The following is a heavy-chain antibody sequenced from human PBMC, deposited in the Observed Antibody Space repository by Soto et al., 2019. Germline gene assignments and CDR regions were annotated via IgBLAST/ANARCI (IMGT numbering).Heavy chain of an antibody. CDR1: GFTFSSYA. V-gene: IGHV3-23*01. D-gene: IGHD3-22*01. CDR3: ANSHDYYDSSGYYQPRSMDV. Sequence: PGGSLRLSCAASGFTFSSYAMSWVRQAPGKGLEWVSAISGSGGSTYYADSVKGRFTISRDNSKNTLYLQMNSLRAEDTAVYYCANSHDYYDSSGYYQPRSMDVWGQGTTVTVSS. CDR2: ISGSGGST. J-gene: IGHJ6*02.